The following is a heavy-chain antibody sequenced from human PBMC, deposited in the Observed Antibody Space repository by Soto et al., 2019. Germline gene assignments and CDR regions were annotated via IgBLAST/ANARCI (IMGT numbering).Heavy chain of an antibody. CDR3: AIYYGRDAFDI. Sequence: GASVKVSCKASGYTFTSYARHWVRQAPGQRLEWMGWINAGNGNTKYSQKFQGRVTITRDTSASTAYMELSSLRSEDTAVYYCAIYYGRDAFDIWGQGTMVTVSS. D-gene: IGHD1-26*01. CDR2: INAGNGNT. V-gene: IGHV1-3*01. J-gene: IGHJ3*02. CDR1: GYTFTSYA.